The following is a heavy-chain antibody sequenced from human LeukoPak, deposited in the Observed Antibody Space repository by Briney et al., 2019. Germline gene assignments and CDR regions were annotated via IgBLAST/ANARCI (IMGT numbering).Heavy chain of an antibody. V-gene: IGHV1-46*01. D-gene: IGHD3-3*01. J-gene: IGHJ4*02. Sequence: ASVKVSCKASGYSFTSYHMHWVRQAPGQGLEWMGIINPSGGSTTYAQKFQGRVTMTRDMLTSTVYMELSSLRSEDTAAYYCARSITIFGVATLGYWGQGTLVTVSS. CDR3: ARSITIFGVATLGY. CDR1: GYSFTSYH. CDR2: INPSGGST.